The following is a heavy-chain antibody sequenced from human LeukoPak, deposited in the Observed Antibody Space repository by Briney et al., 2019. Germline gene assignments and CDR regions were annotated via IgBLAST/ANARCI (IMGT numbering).Heavy chain of an antibody. Sequence: GGSLRLSCAASGLTFSSYATSWVRQAPGKGLEWVSAISGSGGSTYYADSVKGRFTISRDNSKNTLYLQMNSLRAEDTAVYYCAKAPFLSRYSSGFYFDYWGQGTLVTVSS. CDR3: AKAPFLSRYSSGFYFDY. V-gene: IGHV3-23*01. CDR1: GLTFSSYA. CDR2: ISGSGGST. J-gene: IGHJ4*02. D-gene: IGHD2-15*01.